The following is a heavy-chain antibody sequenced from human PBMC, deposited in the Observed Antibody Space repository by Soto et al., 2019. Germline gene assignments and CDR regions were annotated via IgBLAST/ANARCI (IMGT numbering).Heavy chain of an antibody. CDR2: IYPGDSDT. CDR3: ARHVDCTGGTCSLDY. J-gene: IGHJ4*02. D-gene: IGHD2-15*01. Sequence: WESLKISCTASGYTFSSYWIGWVRQMPGKGLEWMGIIYPGDSDTRYSPSFQGQVVISADRSITTAYLQWSSLKASDTAMYYCARHVDCTGGTCSLDYWGQGALVTVSS. V-gene: IGHV5-51*01. CDR1: GYTFSSYW.